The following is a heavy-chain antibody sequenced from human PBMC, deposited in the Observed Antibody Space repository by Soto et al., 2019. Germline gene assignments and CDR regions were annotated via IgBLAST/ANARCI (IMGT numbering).Heavy chain of an antibody. D-gene: IGHD2-15*01. CDR2: INHSGST. CDR3: ARVRPNIVVVVRHKRVNWFDP. J-gene: IGHJ5*02. Sequence: QVQLQQWGAGLLKPSETLSLTCAVYGGSFSGYYWSWIRQPPGKGLEWIGEINHSGSTNYNPSLKSRVTISVDTSKNQFSLKLSSVTAADTAVYYCARVRPNIVVVVRHKRVNWFDPWGQGTLVTVSS. CDR1: GGSFSGYY. V-gene: IGHV4-34*01.